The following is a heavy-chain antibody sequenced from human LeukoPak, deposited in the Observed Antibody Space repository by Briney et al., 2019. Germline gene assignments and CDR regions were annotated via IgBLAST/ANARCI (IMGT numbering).Heavy chain of an antibody. CDR1: GSTFSSYA. V-gene: IGHV3-23*01. D-gene: IGHD6-13*01. Sequence: PGGSLRLSCAASGSTFSSYAMSWVRQAPGKGLEWVSAISGSGGSTYYADSVKGRFTIFRGNSKNTLYLQMNSLRAEDTAVYYCAKDLDSSSSIFDYWGQGTLVTVSS. J-gene: IGHJ4*02. CDR2: ISGSGGST. CDR3: AKDLDSSSSIFDY.